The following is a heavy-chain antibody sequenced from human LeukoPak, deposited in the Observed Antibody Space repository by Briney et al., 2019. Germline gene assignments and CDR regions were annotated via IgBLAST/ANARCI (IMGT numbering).Heavy chain of an antibody. CDR2: FYTSGYT. V-gene: IGHV4-4*07. J-gene: IGHJ6*03. CDR3: ARHSVRSSSWYRYYYYYYMDG. D-gene: IGHD6-13*01. Sequence: SETLSLTCTVSGGSISSYYWNWIRQPAGKGLEWIGRFYTSGYTDYNPSLKSRVTMSVDTSKNQFSLKLSSVTAADTAVYYCARHSVRSSSWYRYYYYYYMDGWGKGTTVTISS. CDR1: GGSISSYY.